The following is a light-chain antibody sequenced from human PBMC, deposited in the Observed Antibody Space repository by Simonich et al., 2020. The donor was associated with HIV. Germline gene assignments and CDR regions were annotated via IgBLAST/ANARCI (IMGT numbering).Light chain of an antibody. CDR1: QRISSS. Sequence: EIVLTQSPGTLSLSQGEIATLSCRASQRISSSFLAWHQQKPGQAPRLLIYGASTRATCIPARFIGSGSGTEFTLTISILQSEDFALYYCQQYNNWPITFGQGTRLEIK. CDR3: QQYNNWPIT. CDR2: GAS. V-gene: IGKV3-15*01. J-gene: IGKJ5*01.